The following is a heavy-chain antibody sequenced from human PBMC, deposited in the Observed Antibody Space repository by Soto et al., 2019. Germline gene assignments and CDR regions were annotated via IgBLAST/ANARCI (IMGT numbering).Heavy chain of an antibody. D-gene: IGHD3-3*01. CDR1: GYTFTSYG. CDR2: ISAYNGNT. Sequence: ASVKVSCKASGYTFTSYGISWVRQAPVQGLEWMGWISAYNGNTNYAQKLQGRVTMTTDTSTSTAYMELRSLRSDDTAVYYCARDRGLKSFGVVIFTNGGMEVWGQGTTVTVSS. J-gene: IGHJ6*02. CDR3: ARDRGLKSFGVVIFTNGGMEV. V-gene: IGHV1-18*01.